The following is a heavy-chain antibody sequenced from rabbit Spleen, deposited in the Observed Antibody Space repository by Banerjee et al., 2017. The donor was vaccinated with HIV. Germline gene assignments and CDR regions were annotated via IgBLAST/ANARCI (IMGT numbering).Heavy chain of an antibody. V-gene: IGHV1S40*01. D-gene: IGHD1-1*01. CDR1: GFSFSSSYW. J-gene: IGHJ4*01. Sequence: QSLEESGGDLVKPGASLTLTCTASGFSFSSSYWICWVRQAPGKGLELSACVVISSGSTWYASWAKGRFTITKTSSTTVTLQMTSLTAADTATYFCARDTGSGAYIDVYFDLWGPGTLVTVS. CDR2: VVISSGST. CDR3: ARDTGSGAYIDVYFDL.